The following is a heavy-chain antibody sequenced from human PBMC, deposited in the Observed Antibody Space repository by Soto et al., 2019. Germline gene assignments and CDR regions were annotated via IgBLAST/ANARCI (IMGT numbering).Heavy chain of an antibody. D-gene: IGHD3-3*01. CDR2: ISSSGSTI. Sequence: GGSLRLSCAASGFTFSDYYMSWIRQAPGKGLEWVSYISSSGSTIYYADSVKGRFTISRDNAENSLYLQMNSLRAEDTAVYYCARVWSGGSGYYFPDYWGQGTLVTVSS. V-gene: IGHV3-11*01. J-gene: IGHJ4*02. CDR1: GFTFSDYY. CDR3: ARVWSGGSGYYFPDY.